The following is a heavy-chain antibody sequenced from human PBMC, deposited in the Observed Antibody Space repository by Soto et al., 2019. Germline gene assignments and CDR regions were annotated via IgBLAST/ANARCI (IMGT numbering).Heavy chain of an antibody. CDR2: ISSSGSTI. CDR1: GFTFSSYE. Sequence: GGSLRLSCAASGFTFSSYEMNWVRQAPGKGLEWVSYISSSGSTIYYADSVKGRFTISRDNAKNSLYLQMNSLRAEDTAVYYCARVGETMGYYYYGMDVWGQGTTVTVSS. CDR3: ARVGETMGYYYYGMDV. D-gene: IGHD3-3*01. V-gene: IGHV3-48*03. J-gene: IGHJ6*02.